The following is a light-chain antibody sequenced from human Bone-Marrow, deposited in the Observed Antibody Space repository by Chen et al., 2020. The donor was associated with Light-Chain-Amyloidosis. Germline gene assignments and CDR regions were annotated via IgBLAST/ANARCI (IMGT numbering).Light chain of an antibody. CDR2: EVS. J-gene: IGLJ3*02. V-gene: IGLV2-14*01. Sequence: QSALTHPASVPGSPAPSITIPCPGTSSDVGGYNYVPWYQQHPGKAPKLMICEVSNRPSGVSNRFSGSKSGNTASLTISGLQAEDEADYYCSSYTSSSTLEGVFGGGTKLTVL. CDR1: SSDVGGYNY. CDR3: SSYTSSSTLEGV.